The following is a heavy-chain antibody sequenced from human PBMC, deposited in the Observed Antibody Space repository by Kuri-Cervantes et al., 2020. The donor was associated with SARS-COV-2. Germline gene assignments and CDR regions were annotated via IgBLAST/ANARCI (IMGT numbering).Heavy chain of an antibody. J-gene: IGHJ4*02. CDR1: GFTFSSYA. V-gene: IGHV3-23*01. D-gene: IGHD3-3*01. CDR3: ANGYASKIQHYDFWSGLLSGFDY. CDR2: ISGSGGST. Sequence: ETLSLTCAASGFTFSSYAMSWVRQAPGKGLEWVSAISGSGGSTYYADSVKGRFTISRDNSKNTLYLQMNSLRAEDTAVYYCANGYASKIQHYDFWSGLLSGFDYWGQGTLVTVSS.